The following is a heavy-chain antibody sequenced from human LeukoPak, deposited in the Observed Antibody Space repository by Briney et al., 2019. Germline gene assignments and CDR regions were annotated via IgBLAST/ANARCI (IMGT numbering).Heavy chain of an antibody. CDR1: GYTFTGYY. V-gene: IGHV1-2*02. J-gene: IGHJ4*02. Sequence: ASVKVSCKASGYTFTGYYMHWVRQAPGQGLEWMGWINPNSGGANYAQKFQGRVTMTRDTSISTAYMELSRLRSDDTAVYYCARDLLDSSGYYTTFGYWGQGTLVTVSS. CDR2: INPNSGGA. D-gene: IGHD3-22*01. CDR3: ARDLLDSSGYYTTFGY.